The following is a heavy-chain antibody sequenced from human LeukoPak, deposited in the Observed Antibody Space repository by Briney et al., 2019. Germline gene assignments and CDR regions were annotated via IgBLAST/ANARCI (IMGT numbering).Heavy chain of an antibody. V-gene: IGHV4-59*12. CDR2: SHYSGNT. J-gene: IGHJ4*02. D-gene: IGHD4-23*01. CDR3: ATRNYGGNSKYFDF. CDR1: GGSINSYY. Sequence: PSETLSLTCTVSGGSINSYYWSWIRQPPGKGLEWIGYSHYSGNTNYNPSLKSRVTISVDTSKTQFSLKLSSVTAADTAVYYCATRNYGGNSKYFDFWGQGTLVTVSS.